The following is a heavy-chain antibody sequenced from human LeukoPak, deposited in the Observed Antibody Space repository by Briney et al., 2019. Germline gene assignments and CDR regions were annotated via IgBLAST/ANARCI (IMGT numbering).Heavy chain of an antibody. Sequence: GGSLRLSCAASGFTFSSYSMNWVRQAPGKGLEWVSSISSSSSYIYYADSVKGRFTISRDNAKNSLYLQMNSLRAEDTALYYCAKDMGAWDSSGYYDYWGQGTLVTVSS. D-gene: IGHD3-22*01. CDR2: ISSSSSYI. CDR3: AKDMGAWDSSGYYDY. J-gene: IGHJ4*02. CDR1: GFTFSSYS. V-gene: IGHV3-21*04.